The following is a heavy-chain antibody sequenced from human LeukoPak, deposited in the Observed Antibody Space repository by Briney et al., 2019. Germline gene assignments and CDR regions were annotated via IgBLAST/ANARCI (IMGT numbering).Heavy chain of an antibody. V-gene: IGHV3-33*01. Sequence: GRSLRLSCAASGFTFNSYAMHWVRQAPGKGLGWVAFIWYDGSNKYYADSVKGRFTFSRDNSKNTVYLQMNSLRAEDTAVYYCGRDERGYYNSSGFYGAIDFWGQGTLVTVSS. CDR2: IWYDGSNK. CDR3: GRDERGYYNSSGFYGAIDF. J-gene: IGHJ4*02. D-gene: IGHD3-22*01. CDR1: GFTFNSYA.